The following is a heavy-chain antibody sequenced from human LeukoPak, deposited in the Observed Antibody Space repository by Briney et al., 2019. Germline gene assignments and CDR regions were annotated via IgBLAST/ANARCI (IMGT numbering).Heavy chain of an antibody. CDR2: IYYSGST. D-gene: IGHD5-24*01. Sequence: SQTLSLTCTVSGGSISSGDYYWSWIRQPPGKGLEWIGYIYYSGSTYYNPSLKSRVTISVDTSKNQFSLKLSSVTAADTAVYYCAGSGRWLHNSGIDYWGQGTLVTVSS. CDR3: AGSGRWLHNSGIDY. CDR1: GGSISSGDYY. J-gene: IGHJ4*02. V-gene: IGHV4-30-4*01.